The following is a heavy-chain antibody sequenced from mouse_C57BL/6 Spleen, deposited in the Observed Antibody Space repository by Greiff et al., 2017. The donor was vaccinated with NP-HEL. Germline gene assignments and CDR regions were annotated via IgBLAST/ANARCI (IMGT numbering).Heavy chain of an antibody. CDR3: ARGDYYGSRFDY. CDR1: GFTFSDYY. V-gene: IGHV5-16*01. Sequence: EVKLMESEGGLVQPGSSMKLSCTASGFTFSDYYMAWVRQVPEKGLEWVANINYDGSSTYYLDSLKSRFIISRDNAKNILYLQMSSLKSEDTATYYCARGDYYGSRFDYWGQGTTLTVSS. D-gene: IGHD1-1*01. CDR2: INYDGSST. J-gene: IGHJ2*01.